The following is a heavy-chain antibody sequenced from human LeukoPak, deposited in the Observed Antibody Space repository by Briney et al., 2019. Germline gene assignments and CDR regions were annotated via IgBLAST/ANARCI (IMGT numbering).Heavy chain of an antibody. CDR3: AHMPSCYCGFDY. V-gene: IGHV2-5*02. Sequence: ESGPTLVKPTQTLTLTCTFSGFSLSTRGVGVGWIRQPPGKALEWLALIYWDDGKRYSPSLKSRLTITKDTSKNQVVLTMTNMDPVDTATYYCAHMPSCYCGFDYWGQGTLVTVSS. D-gene: IGHD2-2*01. CDR1: GFSLSTRGVG. J-gene: IGHJ4*02. CDR2: IYWDDGK.